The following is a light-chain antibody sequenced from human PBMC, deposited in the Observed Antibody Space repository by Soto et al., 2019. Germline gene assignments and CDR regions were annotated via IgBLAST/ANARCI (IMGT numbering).Light chain of an antibody. CDR3: QSYDSSLRGV. V-gene: IGLV1-40*01. J-gene: IGLJ3*02. CDR2: GNS. CDR1: SSNIGAGYD. Sequence: QPVLTQPPSVSGAPGQRVTISCTGSSSNIGAGYDVHGYQQLPGTAPKLLIYGNSNRPSGVPDRFSGSKSGTSASLAITGLQAEDEADYYCQSYDSSLRGVFGGGTKLTVL.